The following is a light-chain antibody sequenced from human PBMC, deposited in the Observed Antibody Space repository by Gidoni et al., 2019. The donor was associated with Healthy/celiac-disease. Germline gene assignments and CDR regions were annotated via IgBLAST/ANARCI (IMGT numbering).Light chain of an antibody. V-gene: IGKV3-15*01. CDR3: QQYNNWPPLT. Sequence: EVVMNPSPATLSVSPGERAPLACRASQSVSSNLAWYQQKPDQAPRILIYGAATRATGITARCSGSGSGTEFTLTISSLQSEDVAVDYCQQYNNWPPLTCGGGTKVEIK. CDR1: QSVSSN. J-gene: IGKJ4*01. CDR2: GAA.